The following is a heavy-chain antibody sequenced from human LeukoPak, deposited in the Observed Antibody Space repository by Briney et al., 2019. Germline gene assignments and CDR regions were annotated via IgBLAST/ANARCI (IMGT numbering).Heavy chain of an antibody. CDR2: INHSGST. CDR1: GGSISSSSYY. J-gene: IGHJ4*02. CDR3: AGGTTPDY. Sequence: SETLSLTCTVSGGSISSSSYYWGWIRQPPGKGLEWIGEINHSGSTNYNPSLKSRVTISVDTSKNQFSLKLSSVTAADTAVYYCAGGTTPDYWGQGTLVTVSS. V-gene: IGHV4-39*07. D-gene: IGHD4-17*01.